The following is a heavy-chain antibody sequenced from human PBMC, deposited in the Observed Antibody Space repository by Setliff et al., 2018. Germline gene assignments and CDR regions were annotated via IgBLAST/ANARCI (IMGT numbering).Heavy chain of an antibody. CDR3: ARVKVIVGATPRTYYMDV. V-gene: IGHV4-34*01. CDR2: INHSGST. J-gene: IGHJ6*03. Sequence: PSETLSLTCAVYGGSFSGYYWSWIRQPPGKGLEWIGEINHSGSTNYNPSLKSRVTISVDTSKNQFSLTLSSVTAADTAVYYCARVKVIVGATPRTYYMDVWGKGTTVTVSS. CDR1: GGSFSGYY. D-gene: IGHD1-26*01.